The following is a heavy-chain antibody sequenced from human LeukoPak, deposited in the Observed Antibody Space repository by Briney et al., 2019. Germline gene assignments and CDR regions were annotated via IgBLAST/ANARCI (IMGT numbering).Heavy chain of an antibody. CDR3: AKTRGYSRDFFDY. CDR2: ISSSGGST. CDR1: GFTFSSYA. D-gene: IGHD6-13*01. J-gene: IGHJ4*02. V-gene: IGHV3-23*01. Sequence: GGSLRLSCAASGFTFSSYAMSWVRQAPGKGLEWVSAISSSGGSTDYADSVKGRFTISRDNSKNTLYLQMNSLRAEDTAVYYCAKTRGYSRDFFDYWGQGTLVTVSS.